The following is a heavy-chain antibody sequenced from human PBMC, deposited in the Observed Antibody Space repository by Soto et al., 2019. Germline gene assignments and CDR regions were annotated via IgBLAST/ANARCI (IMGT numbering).Heavy chain of an antibody. J-gene: IGHJ5*02. CDR1: GGSISTGRDY. V-gene: IGHV4-39*01. CDR3: ARQGFRQFSTDWLPKKGWFDP. D-gene: IGHD2-2*01. Sequence: QLHLQESGPGLVKPSETLSLSCTVSGGSISTGRDYWGWIRQPPGKGLEWIGSIYYGGSIYYNPGLMSRVTISVATSKNQFARTLSSVTAADTAVYYCARQGFRQFSTDWLPKKGWFDPWGQGTRVTVSS. CDR2: IYYGGSI.